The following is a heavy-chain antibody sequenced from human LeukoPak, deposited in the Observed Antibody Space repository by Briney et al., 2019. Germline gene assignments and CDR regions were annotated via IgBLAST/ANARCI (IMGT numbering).Heavy chain of an antibody. CDR1: GYSFTSYW. Sequence: GESLKISCKGSGYSFTSYWIGWVRQMPGKGLEWMGIIYPGDSDTRYSPSFQGQVTISADKSISTAYLQWSSLKASDTAMYYCARPLVDYDFWSGYLTDAFDIWGQGTKVTVSS. CDR3: ARPLVDYDFWSGYLTDAFDI. V-gene: IGHV5-51*01. J-gene: IGHJ3*02. D-gene: IGHD3-3*01. CDR2: IYPGDSDT.